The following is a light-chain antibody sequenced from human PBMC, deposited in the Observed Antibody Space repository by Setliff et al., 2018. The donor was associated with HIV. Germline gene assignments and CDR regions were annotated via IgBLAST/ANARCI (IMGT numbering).Light chain of an antibody. V-gene: IGLV2-23*02. CDR1: STDVGTYNL. CDR3: CSYAGINTYV. J-gene: IGLJ1*01. CDR2: AVS. Sequence: QSALTQPASVSGSPGQSITISCTGTSTDVGTYNLVSWYQLHPGKAPKLMIYAVSKRPSGISNRLSGSKSGNTGSLTISGLQAADEADYYCCSYAGINTYVFGTGTKVTVL.